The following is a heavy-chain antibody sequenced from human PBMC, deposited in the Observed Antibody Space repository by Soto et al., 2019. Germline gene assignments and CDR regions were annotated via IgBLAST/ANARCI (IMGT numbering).Heavy chain of an antibody. J-gene: IGHJ5*02. Sequence: SETLSLTCTVFGGSISSGDYHWSWTSQPPGKGLEWIGYIYYSGSTYYNPSLKSRVTISVDTSKNQFSLKLSSVTAADTAVYYCAREPGYDSSLTNWFDPWGQGTLVTVSS. CDR1: GGSISSGDYH. CDR3: AREPGYDSSLTNWFDP. V-gene: IGHV4-30-4*01. CDR2: IYYSGST. D-gene: IGHD3-22*01.